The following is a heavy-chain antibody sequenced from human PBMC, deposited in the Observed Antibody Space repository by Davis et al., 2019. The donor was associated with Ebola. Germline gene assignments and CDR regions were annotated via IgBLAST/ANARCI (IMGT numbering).Heavy chain of an antibody. CDR3: ASLIEVDTAMVAFDY. CDR1: GFTFSDYY. J-gene: IGHJ4*02. V-gene: IGHV3-30*02. D-gene: IGHD5-18*01. CDR2: VRSHGSDD. Sequence: GESLKISCVASGFTFSDYYMSWIRQAPGRGLEWVAFVRSHGSDDHYADSVKGRFTISRDNSKNTLYLQMNSLRPEDTAVYYCASLIEVDTAMVAFDYWGQGALVTVSS.